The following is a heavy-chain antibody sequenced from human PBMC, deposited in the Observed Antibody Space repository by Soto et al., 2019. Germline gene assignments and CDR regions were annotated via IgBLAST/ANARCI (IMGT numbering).Heavy chain of an antibody. D-gene: IGHD3-10*01. Sequence: QPGGSLRLSCAASGFTFSSYAMSWVRQAPGKGLEWVSAISGSGGSTYYVDSVKGRFTISRDNSKNTLYLQMNSLRAEDTAVYYCAKEAFQSMVRGVIYYYYGMDVWGQGTTVTVSS. J-gene: IGHJ6*02. V-gene: IGHV3-23*01. CDR1: GFTFSSYA. CDR3: AKEAFQSMVRGVIYYYYGMDV. CDR2: ISGSGGST.